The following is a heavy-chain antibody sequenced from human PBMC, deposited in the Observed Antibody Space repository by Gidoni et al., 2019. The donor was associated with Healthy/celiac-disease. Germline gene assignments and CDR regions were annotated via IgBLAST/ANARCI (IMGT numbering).Heavy chain of an antibody. J-gene: IGHJ4*02. CDR2: ISSSSSYI. CDR1: GFTLSSYS. CDR3: ARDTQDSSSWWLWLYYFDY. V-gene: IGHV3-21*01. Sequence: EVQLVESGGGLVKPGGSLRLSCAASGFTLSSYSMNWVRQAPGKGLEWVASISSSSSYIYYADSVKGRFTISRDNAKNSLYLKMNSLRAEDTAVYYCARDTQDSSSWWLWLYYFDYWGQGTLVTVSS. D-gene: IGHD6-13*01.